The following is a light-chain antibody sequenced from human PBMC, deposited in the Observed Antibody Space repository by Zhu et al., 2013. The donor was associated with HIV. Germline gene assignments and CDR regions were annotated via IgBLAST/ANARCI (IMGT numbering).Light chain of an antibody. Sequence: EIVLTQSPGTLSLSPGEGATLSCRASQSISTRYLAWYQQKPGQAPRLLIYGASTRATRTPARFSGSGSGTDFTLTISGLQSEDFGIYYCQQYHKWPPVTFGQGTRLQIK. CDR2: GAS. CDR1: QSISTRY. J-gene: IGKJ5*01. CDR3: QQYHKWPPVT. V-gene: IGKV3-15*01.